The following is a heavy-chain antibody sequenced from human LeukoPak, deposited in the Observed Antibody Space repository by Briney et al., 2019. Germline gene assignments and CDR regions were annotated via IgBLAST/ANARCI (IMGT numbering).Heavy chain of an antibody. CDR2: IYYSGST. D-gene: IGHD6-19*01. Sequence: SETLSLTCTVSGGSISSYYWSWIRQPPGKGLEYIGFIYYSGSTYYNPSLKSRVTISVDTSKSQFSLQLRSLTAADTAVYYCARWVSGTGLADYWGQGTLVTVSS. CDR3: ARWVSGTGLADY. J-gene: IGHJ4*02. CDR1: GGSISSYY. V-gene: IGHV4-59*08.